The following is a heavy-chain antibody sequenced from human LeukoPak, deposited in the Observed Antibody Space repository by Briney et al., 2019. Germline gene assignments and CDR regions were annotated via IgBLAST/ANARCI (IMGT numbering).Heavy chain of an antibody. Sequence: GASVTVSCKASGGTFSSYAISWVRQAPGQGLEWMGGIIPIFGTANYAQKFQGRVTITADKSTSTAYMELSSLRSEDTAVYYCARGAYDFWSGYNYYYYMDVWGKGTTVTVSS. CDR2: IIPIFGTA. J-gene: IGHJ6*03. V-gene: IGHV1-69*06. D-gene: IGHD3-3*01. CDR1: GGTFSSYA. CDR3: ARGAYDFWSGYNYYYYMDV.